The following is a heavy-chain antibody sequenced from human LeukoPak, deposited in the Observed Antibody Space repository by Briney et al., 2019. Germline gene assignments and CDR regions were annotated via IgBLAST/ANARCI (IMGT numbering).Heavy chain of an antibody. CDR1: GGSISNNSNY. CDR3: TTGTLYTSRWFHY. V-gene: IGHV4-39*07. CDR2: IYYSGNT. J-gene: IGHJ4*02. D-gene: IGHD6-13*01. Sequence: SETLSLTCTVSGGSISNNSNYWGWIRQPPGKGLEWIGNIYYSGNTYYNPSLKSRLTISVDTSSNQFSLKLSSVTAADTAVYYCTTGTLYTSRWFHYWGQGTLVTVSS.